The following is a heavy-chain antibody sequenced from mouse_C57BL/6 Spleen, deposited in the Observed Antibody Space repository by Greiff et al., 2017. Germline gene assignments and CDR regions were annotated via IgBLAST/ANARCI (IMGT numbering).Heavy chain of an antibody. CDR3: ARYVITTVGATDAKDY. J-gene: IGHJ4*01. CDR1: GYTFTSYW. Sequence: QVQLQQPGAELVRPGSSVKLSCKASGYTFTSYWMHWVKQRPIQGLEWIGNIDPSDSDTHYNPKFKDKATLTVDKSSSTAYMQLSSLTSEDSALYYCARYVITTVGATDAKDYWGQGTSVTVSS. V-gene: IGHV1-52*01. D-gene: IGHD1-1*01. CDR2: IDPSDSDT.